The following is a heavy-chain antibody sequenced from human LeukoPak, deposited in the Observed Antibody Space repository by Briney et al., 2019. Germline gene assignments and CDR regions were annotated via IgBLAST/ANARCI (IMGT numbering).Heavy chain of an antibody. CDR2: ISGNGGST. Sequence: GGSLRLSCAASGFTFSSHAMSWVRQAPGKGLEWVSTISGNGGSTYYANSVKGRFTISRDNSKNTLYLQKHSLRAEDSAVYYCAKDACVGDCNFHFDYWGQGTLVPVSS. D-gene: IGHD2-21*02. CDR1: GFTFSSHA. J-gene: IGHJ4*02. CDR3: AKDACVGDCNFHFDY. V-gene: IGHV3-23*01.